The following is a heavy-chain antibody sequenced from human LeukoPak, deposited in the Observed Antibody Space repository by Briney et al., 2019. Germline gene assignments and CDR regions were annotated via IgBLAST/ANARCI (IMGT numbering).Heavy chain of an antibody. J-gene: IGHJ4*02. CDR1: GFTFDDYG. D-gene: IGHD3-22*01. CDR2: INWNGGST. CDR3: ARVNDSSGYYSAPFDY. V-gene: IGHV3-20*04. Sequence: GGSLRLSCTASGFTFDDYGMSWVRQAPGEGLEWVSGINWNGGSTGYADSVKGRFTISRDNAKNSLYLQMNSLRAEDTALYYCARVNDSSGYYSAPFDYWGQGTLVTASS.